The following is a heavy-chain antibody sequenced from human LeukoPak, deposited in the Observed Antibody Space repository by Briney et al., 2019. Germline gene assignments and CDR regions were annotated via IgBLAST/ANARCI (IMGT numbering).Heavy chain of an antibody. D-gene: IGHD2-2*01. V-gene: IGHV5-51*01. CDR1: GYSFTSYW. Sequence: GESLKISCKGSGYSFTSYWIGWVRQMPGKGLEWMGIIYPGDSDTRYSPSFQGQVTISADKSISTAYLQWSSLKASDTAMYYCARQDCSSTSCWGNWFDPWGQGTLVTVSS. J-gene: IGHJ5*02. CDR3: ARQDCSSTSCWGNWFDP. CDR2: IYPGDSDT.